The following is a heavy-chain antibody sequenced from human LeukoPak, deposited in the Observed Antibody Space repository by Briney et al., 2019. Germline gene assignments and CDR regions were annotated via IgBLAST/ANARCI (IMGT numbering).Heavy chain of an antibody. J-gene: IGHJ4*02. CDR3: ARDRGGYSTDFDF. V-gene: IGHV3-23*01. D-gene: IGHD6-13*01. CDR1: GFTFSTSV. CDR2: LNRDGTRT. Sequence: GGSLRLSCAASGFTFSTSVMSWVRQVPGKGLEWVSTLNRDGTRTYYSLSSSGRFIVSRDNTMNTLYLQMNGLRADDTAVYYCARDRGGYSTDFDFWGQGTLVTVTS.